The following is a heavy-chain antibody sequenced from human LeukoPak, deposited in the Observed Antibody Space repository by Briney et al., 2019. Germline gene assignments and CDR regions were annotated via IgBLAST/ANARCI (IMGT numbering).Heavy chain of an antibody. Sequence: SETLSLTCTVSGGSFSSSSYYWGWIRLPPGKGLEWIGSISYRGNNYHNPSVKSRVIMSVDTSKNQFSLALRSVTAADTAVYYCARSPTKRVTEDYWGQGILVTVSS. J-gene: IGHJ4*02. D-gene: IGHD5-18*01. V-gene: IGHV4-39*07. CDR2: ISYRGNN. CDR3: ARSPTKRVTEDY. CDR1: GGSFSSSSYY.